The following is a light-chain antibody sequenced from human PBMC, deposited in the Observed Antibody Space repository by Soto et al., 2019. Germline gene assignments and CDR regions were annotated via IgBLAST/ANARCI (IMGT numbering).Light chain of an antibody. CDR2: KAS. V-gene: IGKV1-5*03. J-gene: IGKJ2*01. CDR1: QSISSW. CDR3: QQYNSYHT. Sequence: DIQMTQSPSTLSASVGDRVTITCRASQSISSWLAWYQQKPGKAPKLLIYKASNLESGVPSRFSGSGSGTEFTLTISSLQPYDFATYYCQQYNSYHTFGQGTKLEIK.